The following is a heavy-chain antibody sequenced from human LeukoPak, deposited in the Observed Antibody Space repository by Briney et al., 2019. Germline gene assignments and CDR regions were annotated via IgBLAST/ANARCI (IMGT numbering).Heavy chain of an antibody. V-gene: IGHV3-9*01. CDR2: ISWNSGSI. CDR1: GFTFDDDA. Sequence: GGSLRLSCAASGFTFDDDAMHWVRQAPGKGLEWVSGISWNSGSIGYADSVKGRFTISRDNAKNSLYLQMNSLRAEDTALYYCAKDVGGIAAAGSMFDPWGQGTLVTVSS. CDR3: AKDVGGIAAAGSMFDP. D-gene: IGHD6-13*01. J-gene: IGHJ5*02.